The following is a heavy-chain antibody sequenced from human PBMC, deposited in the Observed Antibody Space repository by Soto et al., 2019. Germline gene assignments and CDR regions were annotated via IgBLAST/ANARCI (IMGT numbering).Heavy chain of an antibody. CDR2: ISSSSENI. J-gene: IGHJ4*01. CDR3: SRMPKGGVVIS. CDR1: GFSFRDHS. Sequence: GGSLRLSCAGSGFSFRDHSMNWVRQPPGKGLQWISYISSSSENIYYADSVKGRFTVSRDNAKNTLFLQMNSLRDDDSALYYCSRMPKGGVVISWAQESLEAVSS. D-gene: IGHD2-21*01. V-gene: IGHV3-48*02.